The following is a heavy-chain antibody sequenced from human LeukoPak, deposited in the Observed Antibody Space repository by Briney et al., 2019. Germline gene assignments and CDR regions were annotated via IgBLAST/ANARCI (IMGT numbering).Heavy chain of an antibody. J-gene: IGHJ3*02. V-gene: IGHV4-34*01. CDR2: INHSGST. Sequence: SETLSLTCAVYGGSFSGYYWSWIRQPPGKGLDWIGEINHSGSTNYNPSLKSRVTISVDTSKNQFSLKLSSVTAADTAVYYCARRGPYDFWSGYYRDAFDIWGQGTMVTVSS. CDR1: GGSFSGYY. D-gene: IGHD3-3*01. CDR3: ARRGPYDFWSGYYRDAFDI.